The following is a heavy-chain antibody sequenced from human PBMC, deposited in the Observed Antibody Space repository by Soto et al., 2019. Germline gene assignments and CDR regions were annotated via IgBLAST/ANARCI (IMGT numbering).Heavy chain of an antibody. D-gene: IGHD3-3*01. CDR3: ARLLRFLEWPRNSYYYYHMDV. Sequence: PSETLSLTCTVSGGSISSYYWSWIRQPPGKGLEWIGYIYYSGSTNYNPSLKSRVTISVDTSKNQFSLKLSSVTAADTAVYYCARLLRFLEWPRNSYYYYHMDVWGKGTTVTVSS. J-gene: IGHJ6*03. CDR1: GGSISSYY. V-gene: IGHV4-59*08. CDR2: IYYSGST.